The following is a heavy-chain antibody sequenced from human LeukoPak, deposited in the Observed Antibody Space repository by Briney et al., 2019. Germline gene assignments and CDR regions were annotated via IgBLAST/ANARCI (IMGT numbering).Heavy chain of an antibody. V-gene: IGHV3-23*01. J-gene: IGHJ3*02. D-gene: IGHD6-13*01. Sequence: PGGSLRLSCAASGFTFSSYAMSWVRQAPGKGLEWVSAISGSGGSTYYADSVKGRFTISRDNSKNTLYLQMNSLRAEDTAVYYCAKSAGPHYSSSWYEGFDAFDIWGQGTMVTVSS. CDR3: AKSAGPHYSSSWYEGFDAFDI. CDR1: GFTFSSYA. CDR2: ISGSGGST.